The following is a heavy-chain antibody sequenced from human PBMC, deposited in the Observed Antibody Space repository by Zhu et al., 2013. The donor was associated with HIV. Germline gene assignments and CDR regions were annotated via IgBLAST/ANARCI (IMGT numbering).Heavy chain of an antibody. J-gene: IGHJ5*02. CDR1: GYTFTSYG. CDR2: ISAYNGNT. CDR3: ARAGDGSLYDFWSGYSNWFDP. Sequence: QVQLVQSGAEVKKPGASVKVSCKASGYTFTSYGISWVRQAPGQGLEWMGWISAYNGNTNYAQKLQGRVTMTTDTSTSTAYMELRSLRSDDTAVYYCARAGDGSLYDFWSGYSNWFDPWGQGTLVTVSS. D-gene: IGHD3-3*01. V-gene: IGHV1-18*01.